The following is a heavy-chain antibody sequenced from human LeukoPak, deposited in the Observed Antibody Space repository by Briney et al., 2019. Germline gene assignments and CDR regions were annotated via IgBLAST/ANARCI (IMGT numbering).Heavy chain of an antibody. D-gene: IGHD2-15*01. Sequence: GGSLRLSCAASGFTFSSYGMSWVRQAPGKGLEWVSGINTSGGSTYYADTVKGRFTISRDNSKNTLYLQMNSLRAEEQAIYYCAKGFSYSTDAFDIWGQGTMDTVSS. CDR2: INTSGGST. V-gene: IGHV3-23*01. CDR3: AKGFSYSTDAFDI. CDR1: GFTFSSYG. J-gene: IGHJ3*02.